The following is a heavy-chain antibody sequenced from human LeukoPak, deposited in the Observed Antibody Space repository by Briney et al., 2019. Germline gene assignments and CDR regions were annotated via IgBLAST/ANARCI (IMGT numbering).Heavy chain of an antibody. CDR3: AKDQITMVRGVIRSAPFDY. D-gene: IGHD3-10*01. CDR1: GFTFSSYA. CDR2: ISGSGGST. V-gene: IGHV3-23*01. J-gene: IGHJ4*02. Sequence: GGSLRLSCAASGFTFSSYAMSWVRQAPGKGLEWVSAISGSGGSTYYADSVKGRFTISRDNSKNTLYLQMNSLRAEDTAVYYSAKDQITMVRGVIRSAPFDYWGQGTLVTVSS.